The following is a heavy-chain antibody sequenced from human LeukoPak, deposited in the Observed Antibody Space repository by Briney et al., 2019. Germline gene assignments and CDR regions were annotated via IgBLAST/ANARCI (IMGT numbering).Heavy chain of an antibody. CDR1: GFTFGDYA. J-gene: IGHJ4*02. D-gene: IGHD1-1*01. CDR2: IRSKAFGGTT. Sequence: PGGSLRLSCATSGFTFGDYAMSWVRQAPGKGLEWVGFIRSKAFGGTTEYAASVKGRFTISRDDSKSIAYLQMNSLKSEDTAVYYCTGTPTTWKGVYYFDSWGQGTLVTVSS. CDR3: TGTPTTWKGVYYFDS. V-gene: IGHV3-49*04.